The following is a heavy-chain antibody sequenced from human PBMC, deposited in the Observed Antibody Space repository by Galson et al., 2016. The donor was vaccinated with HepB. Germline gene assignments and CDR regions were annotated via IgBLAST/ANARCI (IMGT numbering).Heavy chain of an antibody. CDR2: INAGDGYT. Sequence: SVKVSCKASGDTFSTYAVHWLRQAPGQRLEWMGWINAGDGYTKYSQKFQDRVIISRDTSASTAYMELSSLRSEDTAVYYCAGRELLGWFDPWGQGTLVTVSS. CDR3: AGRELLGWFDP. CDR1: GDTFSTYA. J-gene: IGHJ5*02. V-gene: IGHV1-3*01. D-gene: IGHD1-7*01.